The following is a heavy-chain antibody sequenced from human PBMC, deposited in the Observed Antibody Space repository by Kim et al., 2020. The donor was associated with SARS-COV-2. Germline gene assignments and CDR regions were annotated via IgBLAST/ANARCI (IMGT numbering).Heavy chain of an antibody. CDR2: IYDSGTA. CDR3: ASGAYASCVDV. CDR1: GGSINNVGYS. J-gene: IGHJ6*01. V-gene: IGHV4-30-2*01. D-gene: IGHD3-16*01. Sequence: SETLSLTCAVSGGSINNVGYSWSWIRPLPGMGLEWIGKIYDSGTAYSSPSLKSRVTISLDRSRTQFFLNLNYVLEADTAVYYCASGAYASCVDVWGQG.